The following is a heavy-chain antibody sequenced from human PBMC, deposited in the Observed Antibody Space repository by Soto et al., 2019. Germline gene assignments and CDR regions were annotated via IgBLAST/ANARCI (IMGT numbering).Heavy chain of an antibody. CDR2: ISYDGNNE. Sequence: QMQLVESGGGVVQPGRSLTLSCAASGFTFSAYTMHWVRQAPGKGLEWVAVISYDGNNERYADPVKGRFTVSRDNSKGTLYLQMNSLRAEDTAVYYCARDGYSGRSDGFDIWGQGTMVTVSS. D-gene: IGHD1-26*01. CDR1: GFTFSAYT. J-gene: IGHJ3*02. CDR3: ARDGYSGRSDGFDI. V-gene: IGHV3-30*14.